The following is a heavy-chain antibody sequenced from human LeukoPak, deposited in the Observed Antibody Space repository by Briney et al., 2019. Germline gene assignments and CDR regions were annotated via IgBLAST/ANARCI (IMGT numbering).Heavy chain of an antibody. CDR3: AKDLNAMTTVTLRYYYGMDV. CDR2: ISYDGSNK. J-gene: IGHJ6*02. CDR1: GFTFSSYW. D-gene: IGHD4-17*01. Sequence: PGGSLRLSCAASGFTFSSYWMSWVRQAPGKGLEWVAVISYDGSNKYYADSVKGRFTISRDNSKNTLYLQMNSLRAEDTAVYYCAKDLNAMTTVTLRYYYGMDVWGQGTTVTVSS. V-gene: IGHV3-30*18.